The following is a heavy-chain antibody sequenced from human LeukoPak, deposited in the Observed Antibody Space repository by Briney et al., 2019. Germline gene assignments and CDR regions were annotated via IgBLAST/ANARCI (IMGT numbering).Heavy chain of an antibody. V-gene: IGHV4-39*01. Sequence: SETLSLTCTVSGGSISSSSYYWGWIRQPPEKGLEWIGSIYYSGSTYYHPSLKSRVTISVDTSKNQFSLKLSSVTAADTAVYYCARSVCSSTICPFDYWGQGTVVTVSS. CDR2: IYYSGST. J-gene: IGHJ4*02. CDR1: GGSISSSSYY. CDR3: ARSVCSSTICPFDY. D-gene: IGHD2-2*01.